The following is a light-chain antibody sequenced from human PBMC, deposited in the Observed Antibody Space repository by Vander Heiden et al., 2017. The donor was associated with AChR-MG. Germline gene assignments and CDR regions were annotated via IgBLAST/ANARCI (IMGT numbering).Light chain of an antibody. J-gene: IGKJ4*01. CDR2: DAS. V-gene: IGKV1-33*01. CDR3: QQADNLPFT. CDR1: QDINIS. Sequence: DIQMTQSPSSLSASVGDRVTVTCQASQDINISLNWYQQNPGKAPKLLIYDASNLETRVPSRFSGSGSGTVFTFSIVSLQPTDIATYYCQQADNLPFTFGGGTKVEI.